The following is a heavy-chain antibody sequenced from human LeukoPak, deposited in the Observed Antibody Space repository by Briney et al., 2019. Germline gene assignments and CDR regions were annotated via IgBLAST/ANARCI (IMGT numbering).Heavy chain of an antibody. Sequence: SVKVSCKASGGTFSSYAISWVRQAPGRGLEWMGRIIPILGIANYAQKFQGRVTITADKSTSTAYMELSSLRSEDTAVYYCARASSPDIVVVPGDYYGMDVWGQGTTVTVSS. CDR3: ARASSPDIVVVPGDYYGMDV. CDR1: GGTFSSYA. J-gene: IGHJ6*02. V-gene: IGHV1-69*04. D-gene: IGHD2-2*01. CDR2: IIPILGIA.